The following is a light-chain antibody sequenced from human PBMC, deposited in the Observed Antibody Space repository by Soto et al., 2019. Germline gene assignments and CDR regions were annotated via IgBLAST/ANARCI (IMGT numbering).Light chain of an antibody. Sequence: QSALTQPASVSGSPGQSITISCTGTSSDIGGYSYVSWYQQHPGIAPKLMIYEVSNRPSGVSSRFSASKSGNTASLTSSGLQTEDEADYYCSSYTSTDVVFGGGTKLTVL. V-gene: IGLV2-14*01. CDR2: EVS. CDR3: SSYTSTDVV. J-gene: IGLJ2*01. CDR1: SSDIGGYSY.